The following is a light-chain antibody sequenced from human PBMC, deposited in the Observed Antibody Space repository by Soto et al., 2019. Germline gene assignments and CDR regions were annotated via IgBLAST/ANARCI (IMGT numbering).Light chain of an antibody. V-gene: IGKV3-20*01. J-gene: IGKJ1*01. CDR2: GAS. CDR3: QQYNNWPRT. CDR1: QSIISSY. Sequence: EIVLTQSPRTLSLSPGERATLSCMSSQSIISSYLGWYQQKPGQAPRLLIYGASSRATGIPDRFSGSGSGTDFTLTISRLEPEDFAVYYCQQYNNWPRTFGQGTKVDIK.